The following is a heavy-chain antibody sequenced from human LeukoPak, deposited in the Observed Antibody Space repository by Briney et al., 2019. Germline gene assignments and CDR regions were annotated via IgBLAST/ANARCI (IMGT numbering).Heavy chain of an antibody. D-gene: IGHD4-11*01. CDR3: AIAVNSDAFYS. CDR1: SHTFIRYY. V-gene: IGHV1-46*04. CDR2: INPSGGST. J-gene: IGHJ3*02. Sequence: SVTVSCKASSHTFIRYYMHWVRQAPGKGLEWMGIINPSGGSTSYAHKLQGRVTMTRDTSPSTVYMELSSLSREDTAVYFWAIAVNSDAFYSWGQGTMVTVSS.